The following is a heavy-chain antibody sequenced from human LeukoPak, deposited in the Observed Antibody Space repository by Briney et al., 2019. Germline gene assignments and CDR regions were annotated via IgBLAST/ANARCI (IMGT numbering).Heavy chain of an antibody. CDR3: ARGPYYYGSGSYYPEYFQH. V-gene: IGHV1-18*01. J-gene: IGHJ1*01. D-gene: IGHD3-10*01. Sequence: ASVKVSCKASGYTFTSYGISWVRQAPGQGLEWMGWISAYNGNTNYAQKLQGRVTMTTDTSTSTAYMELRSLRSDDTAVYYCARGPYYYGSGSYYPEYFQHWGQGTLVTVSS. CDR2: ISAYNGNT. CDR1: GYTFTSYG.